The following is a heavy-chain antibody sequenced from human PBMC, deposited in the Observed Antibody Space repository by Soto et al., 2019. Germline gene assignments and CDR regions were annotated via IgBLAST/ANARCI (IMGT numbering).Heavy chain of an antibody. CDR1: GFTLTSYA. D-gene: IGHD1-26*01. CDR2: ISDSGRST. V-gene: IGHV3-23*01. Sequence: EVQLLESGGGLVQPGGSLRLSCAASGFTLTSYAMSWVRQAPGKGLEWVSAISDSGRSTYYAVSVRGRFTISSDNSKNTLYLQMNSLRAEDTAVYYCAKGIRWGLPLEYWGQGILVTVSS. J-gene: IGHJ4*02. CDR3: AKGIRWGLPLEY.